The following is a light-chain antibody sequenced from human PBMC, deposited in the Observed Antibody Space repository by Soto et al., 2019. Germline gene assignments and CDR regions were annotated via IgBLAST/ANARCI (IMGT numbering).Light chain of an antibody. CDR1: QSISVW. V-gene: IGKV1-5*03. CDR2: KTS. Sequence: DIHMTQSPSTLSASVGDRVTITCRASQSISVWLAWYQQKPGKAPNLLIYKTSSLETGVPSRFSGSGSGTEFTLTISSLQPDDFATYYCQHYHDYSRTFGQGTKVEIK. CDR3: QHYHDYSRT. J-gene: IGKJ1*01.